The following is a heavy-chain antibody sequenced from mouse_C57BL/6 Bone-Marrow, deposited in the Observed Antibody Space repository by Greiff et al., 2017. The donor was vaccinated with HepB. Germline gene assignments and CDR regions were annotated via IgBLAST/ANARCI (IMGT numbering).Heavy chain of an antibody. CDR2: IYPGSGNT. V-gene: IGHV1-66*01. CDR3: ARLIYYYGSSYWYFDV. CDR1: GYSFTSYY. J-gene: IGHJ1*03. Sequence: VKLMESGPELVKPGASVKISCKASGYSFTSYYIHWVKQRPGQGLEWIGWIYPGSGNTKYNEKFKGKATLTADTSSSTAYMQLSSLTSEDSAVYYCARLIYYYGSSYWYFDVWGTGTTVTVSS. D-gene: IGHD1-1*01.